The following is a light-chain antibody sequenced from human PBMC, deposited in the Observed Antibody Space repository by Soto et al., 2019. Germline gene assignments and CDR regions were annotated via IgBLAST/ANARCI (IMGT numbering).Light chain of an antibody. CDR1: QDISTH. CDR3: QHLNTYPIT. V-gene: IGKV1-9*01. CDR2: AAS. Sequence: IQLTQSPSSLSASVGDRVTISCRASQDISTHLAWFAQKPGRAPQLLIYAASTLHSGVPSRFSGSGSGTDFTLTISSLQPEDFATYDCQHLNTYPITCGPGTRLDIK. J-gene: IGKJ5*01.